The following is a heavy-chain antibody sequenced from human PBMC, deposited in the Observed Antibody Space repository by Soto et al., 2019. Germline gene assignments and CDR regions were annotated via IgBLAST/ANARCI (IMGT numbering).Heavy chain of an antibody. Sequence: EASVKVSCKASGYSFTDYHIHWVRQAPGQGLEWLGRINPNSGGTNYAQKFQGRVTMTRDTSISTAYMELSRLRSDDTAVYYCARCRKRLFELRYWFGPWGQGTLVTVSS. CDR3: ARCRKRLFELRYWFGP. V-gene: IGHV1-2*06. CDR2: INPNSGGT. D-gene: IGHD3-22*01. CDR1: GYSFTDYH. J-gene: IGHJ5*02.